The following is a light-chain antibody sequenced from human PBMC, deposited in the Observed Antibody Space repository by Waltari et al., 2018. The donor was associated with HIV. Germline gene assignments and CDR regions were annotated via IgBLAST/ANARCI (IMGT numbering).Light chain of an antibody. Sequence: EIVLTQSPGTLSLSPGERATLSCRASQSVSSSYLAWYQQRPGQAPRPLMYGASSRATGIPDRCSGSGSGTDFTLTISRLEPEDFAVYYCQQYGSSPLTFGGGTKVEIK. V-gene: IGKV3-20*01. J-gene: IGKJ4*01. CDR3: QQYGSSPLT. CDR2: GAS. CDR1: QSVSSSY.